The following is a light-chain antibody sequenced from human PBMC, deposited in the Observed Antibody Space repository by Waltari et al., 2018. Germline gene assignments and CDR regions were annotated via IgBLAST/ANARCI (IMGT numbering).Light chain of an antibody. CDR3: QQRSNWPLT. CDR1: QSVNDY. CDR2: DAS. Sequence: EVVLTQSPATLSLSPGERATLSCRASQSVNDYLAWYQQKPGQAPRLLMYDASNRATGIPARFSGSGSGTDFTLTISSLASEDFAVYYCQQRSNWPLTFGGGTKVEIK. J-gene: IGKJ4*01. V-gene: IGKV3-11*01.